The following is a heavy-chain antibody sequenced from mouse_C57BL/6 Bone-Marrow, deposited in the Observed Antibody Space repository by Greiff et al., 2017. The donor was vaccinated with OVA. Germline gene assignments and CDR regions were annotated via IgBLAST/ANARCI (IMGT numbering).Heavy chain of an antibody. CDR2: IRNKANGYTT. CDR1: GFTFTDYY. J-gene: IGHJ4*01. Sequence: EVQRVESGGGLVQPGGSLSLSCAASGFTFTDYYMSWVRQPPGKALEWLGFIRNKANGYTTEYSASVKGRFTISRDNSQSILYLQMNALRAEDSATYYCARSGWLLPYYYAVDYWGQGTSVTVSS. D-gene: IGHD2-3*01. CDR3: ARSGWLLPYYYAVDY. V-gene: IGHV7-3*01.